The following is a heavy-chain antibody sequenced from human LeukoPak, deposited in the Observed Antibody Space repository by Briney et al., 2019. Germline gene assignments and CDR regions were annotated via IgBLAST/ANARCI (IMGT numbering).Heavy chain of an antibody. CDR3: ARAQGLGGTTYYYYYGIDV. D-gene: IGHD1-1*01. V-gene: IGHV4-59*01. CDR2: MYCSGNN. J-gene: IGHJ6*02. Sequence: SETLSLTCTVSGGSISSYCWSWIRLPPGKGLEWIGYMYCSGNNNYNPSLKSRVTISVDTSKNQFSLKLSSVTAADTAVYYCARAQGLGGTTYYYYYGIDVWGQATTLTVSS. CDR1: GGSISSYC.